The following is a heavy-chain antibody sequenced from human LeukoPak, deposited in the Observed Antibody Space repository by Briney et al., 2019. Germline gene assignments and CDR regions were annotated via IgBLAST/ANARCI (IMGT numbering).Heavy chain of an antibody. Sequence: GGSLRLSCAAPGFSFSSNWMGWVRQAPGKGLEWVAHIKRDGSQKYYLNSVKGRFTTSRDNAKNSLYLQMNSLRVEDTAVYYCARLGLEVGGPNWFDPWGQGTLVTVSS. J-gene: IGHJ5*02. V-gene: IGHV3-7*01. CDR1: GFSFSSNW. CDR3: ARLGLEVGGPNWFDP. D-gene: IGHD1-1*01. CDR2: IKRDGSQK.